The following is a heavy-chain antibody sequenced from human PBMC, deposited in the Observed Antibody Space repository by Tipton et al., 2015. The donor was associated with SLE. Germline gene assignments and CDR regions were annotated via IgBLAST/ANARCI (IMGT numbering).Heavy chain of an antibody. CDR1: GFTFSSYA. V-gene: IGHV3-30*04. Sequence: SLRLSCAASGFTFSSYAMHWVRQAPGKGLEWVAVISYDGSNKYYADSVKGRFTISRDNSKNTLYLQMNSLRAEDTAVYYCAKDDVWGQGTTVTVSS. CDR2: ISYDGSNK. J-gene: IGHJ6*02. CDR3: AKDDV.